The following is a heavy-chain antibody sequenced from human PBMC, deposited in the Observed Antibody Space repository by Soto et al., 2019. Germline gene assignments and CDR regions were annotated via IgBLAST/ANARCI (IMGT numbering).Heavy chain of an antibody. CDR1: GFSLSNARMG. J-gene: IGHJ4*02. CDR3: ARTYGDYDYFDY. V-gene: IGHV2-26*01. CDR2: IFSNDEK. Sequence: QVTLKESGPVLVNPTETLTLTCTVSGFSLSNARMGVSWIRQPPGKALEWLAHIFSNDEKSYSTSLKSRLTISKDTSKSQVVLTMTNMDPVDTATYYCARTYGDYDYFDYWGQGTLVTVSS. D-gene: IGHD4-17*01.